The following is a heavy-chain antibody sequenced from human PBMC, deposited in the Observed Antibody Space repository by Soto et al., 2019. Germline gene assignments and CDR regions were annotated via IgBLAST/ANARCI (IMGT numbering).Heavy chain of an antibody. CDR1: GGFISSGGYY. Sequence: SETLSLTCTVSGGFISSGGYYWAWIRQHPGKGLELIGYIYYSGSTYYNPSLKSRVTISVDTSKNQFSLKLSSVTAADTAVYYCVRESCSTSCPMDVWGQGTTVTVSS. D-gene: IGHD2-2*01. CDR2: IYYSGST. CDR3: VRESCSTSCPMDV. J-gene: IGHJ6*02. V-gene: IGHV4-31*03.